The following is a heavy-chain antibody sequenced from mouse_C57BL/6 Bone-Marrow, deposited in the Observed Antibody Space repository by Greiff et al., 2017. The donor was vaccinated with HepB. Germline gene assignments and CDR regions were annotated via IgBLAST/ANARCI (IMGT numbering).Heavy chain of an antibody. Sequence: VKLQESGAELARPGASVKLSCKASGYTFTSYGISWVKQRTGQGLEWIGEIYPRSGNTYYNEKFKGKATLTADKSSSTAYMELRSLTSEDSAVYFCARDSNYWYFDVWGTGTTVTVSS. J-gene: IGHJ1*03. CDR2: IYPRSGNT. CDR1: GYTFTSYG. CDR3: ARDSNYWYFDV. D-gene: IGHD2-5*01. V-gene: IGHV1-81*01.